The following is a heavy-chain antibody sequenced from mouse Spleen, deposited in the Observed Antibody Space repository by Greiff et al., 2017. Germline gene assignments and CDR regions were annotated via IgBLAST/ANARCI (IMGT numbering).Heavy chain of an antibody. D-gene: IGHD2-1*01. J-gene: IGHJ4*01. V-gene: IGHV1-9*01. CDR1: GYTFSSYW. Sequence: VKVVESGAELMKPGASVKISCKATGYTFSSYWREWVKQRPGHGLEWSGEIVPGSGSTNYNEKFKGKATFTADTSSNTAYMQLSSLTSEDSAVYYCARLYGNYAYSAMDSCGQVTSVTVSS. CDR3: ARLYGNYAYSAMDS. CDR2: IVPGSGST.